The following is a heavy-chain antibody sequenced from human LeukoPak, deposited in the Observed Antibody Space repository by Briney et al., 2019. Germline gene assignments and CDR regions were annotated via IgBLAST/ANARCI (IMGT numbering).Heavy chain of an antibody. D-gene: IGHD2-2*01. CDR3: ARDIVVVPAAMQFYYYYGMDV. CDR2: IKQDGSEK. Sequence: PGGSLRLSCAASGSTFSSYWMSWVRQAPGKGLEWVANIKQDGSEKYYVDSVKGRFTISRDNAKNSLYLQMNSLRAEDTAVYYCARDIVVVPAAMQFYYYYGMDVWGQGTTVTVSS. CDR1: GSTFSSYW. J-gene: IGHJ6*02. V-gene: IGHV3-7*01.